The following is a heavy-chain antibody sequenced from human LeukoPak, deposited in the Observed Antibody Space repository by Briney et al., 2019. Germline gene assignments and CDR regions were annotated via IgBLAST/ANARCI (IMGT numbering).Heavy chain of an antibody. CDR2: ISWDGGST. Sequence: PGGSLRLSCAASGFTFDDYTMHWVRQAPGKGLEWVSLISWDGGSTYYADSVKGRFTISRDNSKNSLYLQMNSLRTEDTALYYCAKDAVMGDYFDYWGQGTLVTVSS. D-gene: IGHD2-8*01. CDR1: GFTFDDYT. V-gene: IGHV3-43*01. J-gene: IGHJ4*02. CDR3: AKDAVMGDYFDY.